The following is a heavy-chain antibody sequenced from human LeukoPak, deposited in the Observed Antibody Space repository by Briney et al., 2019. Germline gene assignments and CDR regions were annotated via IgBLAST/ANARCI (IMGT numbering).Heavy chain of an antibody. D-gene: IGHD3-22*01. CDR1: GFIFNNFG. V-gene: IGHV3-23*01. CDR2: ISNDGGGS. Sequence: GGYLRLSCTASGFIFNNFGLMWVRQAPGKGLEWVSAISNDGGGSTYADFVKGRFTISRDNSKNTLFLQMHRLRAEDTALYYCAKGSSGYFSDLWGQGTLVTVSS. CDR3: AKGSSGYFSDL. J-gene: IGHJ5*02.